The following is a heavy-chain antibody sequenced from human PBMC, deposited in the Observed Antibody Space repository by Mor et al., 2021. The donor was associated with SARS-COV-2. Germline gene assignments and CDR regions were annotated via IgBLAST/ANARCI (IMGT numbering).Heavy chain of an antibody. CDR3: AKVRGSGYYGLDY. V-gene: IGHV3-43*01. D-gene: IGHD5-12*01. CDR2: T. Sequence: TFYADSVKGRFTISRDNSKNSLYLQMNSLRTEDTALYYCAKVRGSGYYGLDYWGQGTLVTVSS. J-gene: IGHJ4*02.